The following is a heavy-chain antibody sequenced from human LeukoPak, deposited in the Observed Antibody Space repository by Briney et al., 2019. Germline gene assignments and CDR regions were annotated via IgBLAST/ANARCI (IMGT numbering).Heavy chain of an antibody. J-gene: IGHJ4*02. CDR1: GFTFSSYA. CDR2: ISYDGSNK. D-gene: IGHD6-6*01. Sequence: GGSPRLSCAASGFTFSSYAMHWVRQAPGKGLEWVAVISYDGSNKYYADSVKGRFTISRDNSKNTLYLQMNSLRAEDTAVYYCATYSSSSLGYWGQGTLVTVSS. V-gene: IGHV3-30-3*01. CDR3: ATYSSSSLGY.